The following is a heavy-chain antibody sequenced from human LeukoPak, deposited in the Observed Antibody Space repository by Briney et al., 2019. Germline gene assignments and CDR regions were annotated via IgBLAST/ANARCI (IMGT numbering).Heavy chain of an antibody. D-gene: IGHD1-26*01. V-gene: IGHV4-4*07. CDR2: IYTSGST. CDR3: AIENSGSYREFDY. CDR1: GGSISSYY. Sequence: SETLSLTCTVSGGSISSYYWSWLRQPAGKGREWIGRIYTSGSTNYNSSLKSRVSMSVDTSKNQYSLKLSSVTAADTAVFYCAIENSGSYREFDYWGQGTLVTVSS. J-gene: IGHJ4*02.